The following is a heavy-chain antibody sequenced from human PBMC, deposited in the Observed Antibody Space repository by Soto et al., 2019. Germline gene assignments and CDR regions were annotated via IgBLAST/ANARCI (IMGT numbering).Heavy chain of an antibody. D-gene: IGHD3-10*01. CDR3: ARHEITMVRGVTALYYGMDV. CDR2: IDPSDSYT. CDR1: GYSFTSYW. V-gene: IGHV5-10-1*01. Sequence: GESLKISCKGSGYSFTSYWISWVRQMPGKGLEWMGRIDPSDSYTNYSPSFQGHVTTSADKSFSTAYLQWSSLKASDTAMYYCARHEITMVRGVTALYYGMDVWGQGTTVTVSS. J-gene: IGHJ6*02.